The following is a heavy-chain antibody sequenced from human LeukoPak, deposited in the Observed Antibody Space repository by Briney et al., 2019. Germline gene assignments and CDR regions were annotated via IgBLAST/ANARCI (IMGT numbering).Heavy chain of an antibody. CDR2: ISRNGGS. Sequence: PSETLSLTCAVSGVSLSDYSWSWVRQTPGKGLEWIGEISRNGGSIYNPSLRSRATMSLHTSENHFSLSLTSVTAADTAVYYCARIRCGHPSGVCYNYWGQGTLVTVSS. J-gene: IGHJ4*02. D-gene: IGHD2-8*01. CDR1: GVSLSDYS. CDR3: ARIRCGHPSGVCYNY. V-gene: IGHV4-34*01.